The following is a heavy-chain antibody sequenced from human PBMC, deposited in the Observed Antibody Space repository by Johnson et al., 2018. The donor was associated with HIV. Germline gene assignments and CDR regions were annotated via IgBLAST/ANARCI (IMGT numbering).Heavy chain of an antibody. V-gene: IGHV3-23*04. CDR2: ISGTGGTT. Sequence: VQLVESGGGLVQPGGSLRLSCAASGFTFTNAWMNWVRQAPGKGLEWVSAISGTGGTTYYADSVRGRFSISRDNSKNTLYLQMNSLRAEDTAVYYCAREDQDAFDIWGQGTMVTVSS. CDR3: AREDQDAFDI. J-gene: IGHJ3*02. CDR1: GFTFTNAW.